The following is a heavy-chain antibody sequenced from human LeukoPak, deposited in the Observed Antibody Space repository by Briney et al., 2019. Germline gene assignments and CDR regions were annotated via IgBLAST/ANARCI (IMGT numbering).Heavy chain of an antibody. V-gene: IGHV4-34*01. J-gene: IGHJ4*02. CDR1: GGSFSGYY. D-gene: IGHD5-24*01. CDR3: ARGREMSTAIYFDY. Sequence: SETLSLTCAVYGGSFSGYYWSWIRQPPGKGLEWIGEINHSGSTNYNPPLKSRVTISVDPSKHQFTLKLSSVTAADSAVYYCARGREMSTAIYFDYWGQGTLVTVSS. CDR2: INHSGST.